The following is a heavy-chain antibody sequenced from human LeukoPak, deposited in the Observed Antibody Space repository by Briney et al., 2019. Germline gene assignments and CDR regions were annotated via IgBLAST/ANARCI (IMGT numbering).Heavy chain of an antibody. CDR1: GYTLTELS. CDR3: ATGHYYDSSGINFDY. Sequence: ASVKVSCKVSGYTLTELSMHWVRQAPAKGLEWMGGFDPEDGETIYAQKLQGRDTMTEDTSTDTAYMELSSLRSKHATVLSCATGHYYDSSGINFDYWGQGTLVTVSS. D-gene: IGHD3-22*01. J-gene: IGHJ4*02. V-gene: IGHV1-24*01. CDR2: FDPEDGET.